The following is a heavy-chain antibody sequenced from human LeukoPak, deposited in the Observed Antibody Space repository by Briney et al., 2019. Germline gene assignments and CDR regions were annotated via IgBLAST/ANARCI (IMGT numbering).Heavy chain of an antibody. CDR3: ARELVGATSRFDP. CDR1: GGPLISSGNY. Sequence: PSETLSLTCTASGGPLISSGNYWAWIRQPPGKGLEWIGSVYLGGSAYYNPTLRSRVTISLDTSKSQFSLTLSSVTAADTAVYYCARELVGATSRFDPWGQGTLVTVSS. J-gene: IGHJ5*02. CDR2: VYLGGSA. V-gene: IGHV4-39*07. D-gene: IGHD1-26*01.